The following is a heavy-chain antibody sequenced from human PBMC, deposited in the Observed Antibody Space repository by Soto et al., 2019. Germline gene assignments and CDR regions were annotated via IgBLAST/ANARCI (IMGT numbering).Heavy chain of an antibody. Sequence: GASVKVSCKASGYTFTSYAMHWVRQAPGQRLEWMGWINAGNGNTKYSQKFQGRVTITRDTSASTAYMELSSLRSEDTAVYYCARERVVGARPIVSYYFDYWGQGTLVTVSS. CDR2: INAGNGNT. J-gene: IGHJ4*02. D-gene: IGHD1-26*01. CDR1: GYTFTSYA. CDR3: ARERVVGARPIVSYYFDY. V-gene: IGHV1-3*01.